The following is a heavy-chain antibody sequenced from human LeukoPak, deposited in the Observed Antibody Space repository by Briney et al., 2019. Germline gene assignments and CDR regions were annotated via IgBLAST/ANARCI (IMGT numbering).Heavy chain of an antibody. D-gene: IGHD5-12*01. CDR2: IYYSGST. Sequence: SETLSLTCTVSGGSISSSSDYWGWIRQPPGKGLEWIGSIYYSGSTYYNPSLKSRVTISVDTSKNQFSLKLSSVTAADTAVYYCARLVATSPRFDYWGQGTLVTVSS. CDR3: ARLVATSPRFDY. CDR1: GGSISSSSDY. J-gene: IGHJ4*02. V-gene: IGHV4-39*01.